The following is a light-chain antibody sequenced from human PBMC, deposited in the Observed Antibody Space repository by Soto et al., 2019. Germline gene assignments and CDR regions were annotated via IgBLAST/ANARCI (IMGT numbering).Light chain of an antibody. Sequence: QSVLTQPASVSGSPGQSITISCTATSSDVGGYNNVSWYQQHPGKAPKLIIYEVSNRPSGVSNRFSGSKSGNTASMTISGLQAEDEAYYYCSSYTSSSTPSYVFATGTKLTVL. CDR1: SSDVGGYNN. CDR2: EVS. CDR3: SSYTSSSTPSYV. V-gene: IGLV2-14*01. J-gene: IGLJ1*01.